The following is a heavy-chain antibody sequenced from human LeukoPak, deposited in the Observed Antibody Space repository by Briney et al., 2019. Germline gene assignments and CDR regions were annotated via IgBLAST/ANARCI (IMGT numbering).Heavy chain of an antibody. V-gene: IGHV3-23*01. J-gene: IGHJ5*02. CDR3: AKDPVVPAAIRGPWFDP. D-gene: IGHD2-2*02. CDR2: ISGSGGST. CDR1: GFTFSSYA. Sequence: GGSLRLSCAASGFTFSSYAMSWVRQAPGKGLEWVSAISGSGGSTYYADSVRGRFTISRDNSKNTLYLQMNSLRAEDTAVYYCAKDPVVPAAIRGPWFDPWGQGTLVTVSS.